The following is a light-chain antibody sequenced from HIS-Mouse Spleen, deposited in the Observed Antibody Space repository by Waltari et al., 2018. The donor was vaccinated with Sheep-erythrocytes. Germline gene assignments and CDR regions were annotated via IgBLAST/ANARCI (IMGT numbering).Light chain of an antibody. J-gene: IGLJ1*01. CDR2: DVR. CDR3: CSYAGSYNHV. V-gene: IGLV2-11*01. CDR1: SSDVGGYNY. Sequence: QSALTQPRSVSGSPGQSVTISCTGTSSDVGGYNYVSWYQQHPGKAHKLMIYDVRKRPSGVPDRFSGSKSGNTASLTISGLQAEDEADYYCCSYAGSYNHVFGTGTKVTVL.